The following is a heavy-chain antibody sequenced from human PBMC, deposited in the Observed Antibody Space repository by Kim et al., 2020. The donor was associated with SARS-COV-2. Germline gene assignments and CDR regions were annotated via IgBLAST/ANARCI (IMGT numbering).Heavy chain of an antibody. D-gene: IGHD2-15*01. Sequence: SETLSLTCTVSGGSISSGGYYWSWIRQHPGKGLEWIGYIYYSGSTYYNPSLKSRVTISVDTSKNQFSLKLSSVTAADTAVYYCARDAEAATPLYYGMDVWGQGTTVTVSS. CDR1: GGSISSGGYY. CDR3: ARDAEAATPLYYGMDV. CDR2: IYYSGST. V-gene: IGHV4-31*03. J-gene: IGHJ6*02.